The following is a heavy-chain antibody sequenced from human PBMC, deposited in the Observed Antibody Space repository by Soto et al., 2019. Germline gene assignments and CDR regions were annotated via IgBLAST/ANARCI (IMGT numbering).Heavy chain of an antibody. CDR3: ALPSKWELLGYFYGMDV. V-gene: IGHV1-69*01. J-gene: IGHJ6*02. CDR1: GGTFNTYA. D-gene: IGHD1-26*01. Sequence: QVQLVQSGAEVKKPGSSAKVSCKASGGTFNTYAITWVRQAPGQGFEWMGGVIPLFNTPDYAQKFQGRLTITADESTSTVYLELSGLSSEDTAVYFCALPSKWELLGYFYGMDVWGQGTTVTVSS. CDR2: VIPLFNTP.